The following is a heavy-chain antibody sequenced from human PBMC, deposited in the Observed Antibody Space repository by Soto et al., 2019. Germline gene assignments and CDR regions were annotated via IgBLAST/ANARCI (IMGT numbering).Heavy chain of an antibody. D-gene: IGHD2-15*01. J-gene: IGHJ4*02. CDR3: ARGARIVVVVAVEDYFDY. V-gene: IGHV3-7*03. CDR2: IKQDGSEK. Sequence: EVQLVESGGGLVQPGGSLRLSCAASGFTFSSYWMSWVRQAPGKGLEWVANIKQDGSEKYYVDSVKGRFTISRDNAKNLLYLQMNSLRAEDTAVYYCARGARIVVVVAVEDYFDYWGQGTLVTVSS. CDR1: GFTFSSYW.